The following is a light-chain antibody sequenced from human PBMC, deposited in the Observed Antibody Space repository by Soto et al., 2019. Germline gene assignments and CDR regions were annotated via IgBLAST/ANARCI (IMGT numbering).Light chain of an antibody. Sequence: QSVLTQPPSVSGAPGQRVTISCTGSSSNIGAGFDVHWYQQFPGTAPKLLIYRNTNRPSGVPERFSGSKSGSSASLAITGLQAEDEADYYCQSYDNSLVFGTGTKLTVL. J-gene: IGLJ1*01. CDR2: RNT. V-gene: IGLV1-40*01. CDR3: QSYDNSLV. CDR1: SSNIGAGFD.